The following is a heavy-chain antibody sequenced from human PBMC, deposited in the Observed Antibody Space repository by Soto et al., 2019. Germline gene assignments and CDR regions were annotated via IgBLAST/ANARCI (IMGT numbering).Heavy chain of an antibody. CDR2: IYYSGST. D-gene: IGHD1-26*01. Sequence: QVQLQESGPGLVKPSETLSLTCTVSGGSISSYYWSWIRQPPGKGLEWIGYIYYSGSTNYNPSLKRRVTISVDTSKNQFSLKLSSVTAADTAVYYCARGAGAMDYWGQGTLVTVSS. V-gene: IGHV4-59*01. J-gene: IGHJ4*02. CDR3: ARGAGAMDY. CDR1: GGSISSYY.